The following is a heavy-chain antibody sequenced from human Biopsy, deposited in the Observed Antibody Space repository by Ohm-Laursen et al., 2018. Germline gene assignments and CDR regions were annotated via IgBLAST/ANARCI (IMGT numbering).Heavy chain of an antibody. CDR3: ASELLPPGVGGPWLDS. Sequence: LRLSCTAAGGTLSGYGINGVRQAPGKGLEWVSSSSSSSSYIYYADSVKGRFTVSRDNTKNTLSLQMNSLRAADPTIYFCASELLPPGVGGPWLDSWGQGTQVTVSS. D-gene: IGHD3-10*01. CDR1: GGTLSGYG. J-gene: IGHJ5*01. V-gene: IGHV3-21*06. CDR2: SSSSSSYI.